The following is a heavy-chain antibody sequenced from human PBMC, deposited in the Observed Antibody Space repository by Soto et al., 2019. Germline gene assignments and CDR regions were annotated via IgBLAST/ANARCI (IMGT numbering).Heavy chain of an antibody. CDR1: GFTFTNHN. J-gene: IGHJ4*02. CDR2: ISSSSSFR. D-gene: IGHD2-21*01. CDR3: ARDPTLSVLVVVATDDF. V-gene: IGHV3-21*01. Sequence: GGSLRLSCAASGFTFTNHNMNWVRQAPGKGLEWVSSISSSSSFRNYADSVKGRFSISRDNDKNLVYLQMDSLRAEDTAVYYCARDPTLSVLVVVATDDFWGQGTLVTVCS.